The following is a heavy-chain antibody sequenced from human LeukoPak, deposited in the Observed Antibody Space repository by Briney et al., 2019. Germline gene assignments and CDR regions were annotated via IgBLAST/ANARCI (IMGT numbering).Heavy chain of an antibody. J-gene: IGHJ3*02. D-gene: IGHD2/OR15-2a*01. CDR2: ISGGGST. CDR1: GFTVSSMC. Sequence: GGSLRLSCAASGFTVSSMCMSWVRQAPGKGLEWVSLISGGGSTYYADSVNGRFTIARDNSKNTLYLQMNSLRAEDTAVYYCARVPGTFYAAFTIWSQGTMVTVSS. V-gene: IGHV3-66*01. CDR3: ARVPGTFYAAFTI.